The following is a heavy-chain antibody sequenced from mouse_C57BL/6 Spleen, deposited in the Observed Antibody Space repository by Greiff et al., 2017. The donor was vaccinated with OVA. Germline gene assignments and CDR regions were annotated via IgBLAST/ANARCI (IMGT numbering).Heavy chain of an antibody. V-gene: IGHV1-50*01. CDR1: GYTFTSYW. J-gene: IGHJ1*03. CDR2: IDPSDSYT. CDR3: ARCDGNYWYFDV. D-gene: IGHD2-1*01. Sequence: QVQLQQPGAELVKPGASVKLSCKASGYTFTSYWMQWVKQRPGQGLEWIGEIDPSDSYTNYNQKFKGKATLTVDTSSSTAYMQLSSLTSEDSAVYYCARCDGNYWYFDVWGTGTTVTVSS.